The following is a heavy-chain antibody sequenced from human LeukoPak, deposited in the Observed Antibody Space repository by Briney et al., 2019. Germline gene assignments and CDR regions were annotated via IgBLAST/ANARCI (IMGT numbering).Heavy chain of an antibody. Sequence: PSETLSLTCTVSGGSISSYYWSWIRQPPGKGLEWIGYIYYSGSTNYNPPLKSRVTISVDTSKNQFSLKLSSVTAADTAVYYCASFTPYSSGWYGGAFDIWGQGTMVTVSS. D-gene: IGHD6-19*01. J-gene: IGHJ3*02. V-gene: IGHV4-59*12. CDR1: GGSISSYY. CDR3: ASFTPYSSGWYGGAFDI. CDR2: IYYSGST.